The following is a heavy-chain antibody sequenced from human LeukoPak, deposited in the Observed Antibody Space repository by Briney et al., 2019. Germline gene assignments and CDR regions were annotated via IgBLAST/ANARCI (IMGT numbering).Heavy chain of an antibody. CDR1: GFTFSSYS. CDR2: ISSSSSYI. V-gene: IGHV3-21*01. J-gene: IGHJ4*02. CDR3: ASSGAAAGTAVGNYYFDY. D-gene: IGHD6-13*01. Sequence: SGGSLRLSCAASGFTFSSYSMNWVRQAPGKGLEWVSSISSSSSYIYYADSVKGRFTISRDNAKNSLYLQMNSLRAEDTAVYYCASSGAAAGTAVGNYYFDYWGQGTLVTVSS.